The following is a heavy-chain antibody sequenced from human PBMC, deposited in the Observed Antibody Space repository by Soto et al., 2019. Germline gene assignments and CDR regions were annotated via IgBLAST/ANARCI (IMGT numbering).Heavy chain of an antibody. Sequence: QVQLVQSGAEVKKPGSSVKVSCKASGGTFSSYAISWVRQAPGQGLEWMGGIIPIFGTANYAQKFQGRVTITAYESMSTDYMELSSLRSEDTAVYYCAAYSSGWFDAFDIWGQGTMVTVSS. J-gene: IGHJ3*02. V-gene: IGHV1-69*12. CDR1: GGTFSSYA. CDR2: IIPIFGTA. CDR3: AAYSSGWFDAFDI. D-gene: IGHD6-19*01.